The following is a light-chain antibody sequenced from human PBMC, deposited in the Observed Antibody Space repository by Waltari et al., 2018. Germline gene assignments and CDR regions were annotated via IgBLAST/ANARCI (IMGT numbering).Light chain of an antibody. CDR2: RNY. J-gene: IGLJ2*01. CDR3: ASWGDGLSGPSVV. CDR1: SSNIGTNY. V-gene: IGLV1-47*01. Sequence: QSVLTQPPSASGTPGQRVTISWSGSSSNIGTNYIYWYQHLPGTAPKLLIFRNYQGPSGVPARFAAFSSGTSASPAISGLRSEDAADYYCASWGDGLSGPSVVFGGGTKLTVL.